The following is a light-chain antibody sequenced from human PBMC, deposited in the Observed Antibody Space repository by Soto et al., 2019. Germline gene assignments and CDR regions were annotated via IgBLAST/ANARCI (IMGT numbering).Light chain of an antibody. CDR3: CSYSGSKSGV. V-gene: IGLV2-11*01. CDR2: EVS. CDR1: SSDVGAYNY. Sequence: QSALTQPRSVSGSPGRSVTISCTGTSSDVGAYNYVSWYQQHPGKVPKLMIYEVSKWPSGVPDRFSGSKSGNTASLTISGLQAEDEADYYCCSYSGSKSGVFGGGTKVTVL. J-gene: IGLJ3*02.